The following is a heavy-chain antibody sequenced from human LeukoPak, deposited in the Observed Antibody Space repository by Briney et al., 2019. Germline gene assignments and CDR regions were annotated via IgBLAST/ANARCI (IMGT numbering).Heavy chain of an antibody. Sequence: SETLSLTSAVYGGSFSGYYWSWIRQPPGKGLEWIGEINHSGSTNYNPSLKSRVTISVDTSKNQFSLKLSSVTAADTAVYYCARWYYYDSSGYWYYFDYWGQGTLVTVSS. CDR1: GGSFSGYY. J-gene: IGHJ4*02. V-gene: IGHV4-34*01. CDR2: INHSGST. CDR3: ARWYYYDSSGYWYYFDY. D-gene: IGHD3-22*01.